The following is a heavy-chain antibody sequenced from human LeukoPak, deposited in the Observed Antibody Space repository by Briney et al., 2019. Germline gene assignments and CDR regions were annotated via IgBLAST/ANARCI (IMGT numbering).Heavy chain of an antibody. Sequence: GGSLRLSCAASGLTFTSSWMHWVRHAPGKGLVWVSYISPDGSSPTYADSVKGRFTVSSDNAKNTLYLQMNSLRAEDTAVYYCARGRPGKFDYWGQGTLVTVSS. CDR2: ISPDGSSP. J-gene: IGHJ4*02. CDR1: GLTFTSSW. D-gene: IGHD4-23*01. V-gene: IGHV3-74*01. CDR3: ARGRPGKFDY.